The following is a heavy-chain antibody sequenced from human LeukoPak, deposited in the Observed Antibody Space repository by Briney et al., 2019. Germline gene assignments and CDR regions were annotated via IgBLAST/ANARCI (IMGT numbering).Heavy chain of an antibody. CDR1: GYTFTGYY. J-gene: IGHJ4*02. V-gene: IGHV1-2*02. Sequence: ASVKVSCKASGYTFTGYYMHWVRQAPGQGLEWMGWINPNSGGTNYAQKFQGRVTMTRDTSISTAYMELSRLRSDDTAVYYCARLPGYYGDYSDYWGQGTLVTVSS. CDR3: ARLPGYYGDYSDY. D-gene: IGHD4-17*01. CDR2: INPNSGGT.